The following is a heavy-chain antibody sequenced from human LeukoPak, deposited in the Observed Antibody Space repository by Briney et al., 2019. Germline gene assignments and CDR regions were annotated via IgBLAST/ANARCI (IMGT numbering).Heavy chain of an antibody. CDR1: GFTFSSYV. Sequence: PGGSLRLSCAASGFTFSSYVMSWVRQAPGKGLEWVSTISGSSGSTYYADSVTGRFTISRDNSKNTLYLQMNSLRADDTAVYYCANRRNYASDYWGQGTLVTVSS. D-gene: IGHD1-14*01. V-gene: IGHV3-23*01. CDR3: ANRRNYASDY. J-gene: IGHJ4*02. CDR2: ISGSSGST.